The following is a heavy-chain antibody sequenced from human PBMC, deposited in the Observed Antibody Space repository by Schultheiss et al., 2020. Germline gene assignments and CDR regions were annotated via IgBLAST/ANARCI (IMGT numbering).Heavy chain of an antibody. CDR3: ARGSSIAARLGPDYDY. Sequence: ASVKVSCKASGYTFTSYGISWVRQAPGQGLEWMGWISGDNDDTNYARKFQGRLTMTTDTSTNTAKMELRGLTSDDTAVYYCARGSSIAARLGPDYDYWGQGTLVTVSS. J-gene: IGHJ4*02. CDR2: ISGDNDDT. V-gene: IGHV1-18*01. D-gene: IGHD6-6*01. CDR1: GYTFTSYG.